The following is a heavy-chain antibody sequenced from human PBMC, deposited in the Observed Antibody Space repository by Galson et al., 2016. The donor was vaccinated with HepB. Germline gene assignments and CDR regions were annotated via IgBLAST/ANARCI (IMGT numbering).Heavy chain of an antibody. V-gene: IGHV4-4*02. Sequence: EPLSLTCAVSGVSITSNDWWSWVRQPPGQGLEWIGQIFHSGRVNYTPSLASRVTISIDTSNNHFSLRLTSVTAADTALYYCARQYWGGPSDYWGQGTLATVAS. D-gene: IGHD2/OR15-2a*01. CDR3: ARQYWGGPSDY. CDR1: GVSITSNDW. J-gene: IGHJ4*02. CDR2: IFHSGRV.